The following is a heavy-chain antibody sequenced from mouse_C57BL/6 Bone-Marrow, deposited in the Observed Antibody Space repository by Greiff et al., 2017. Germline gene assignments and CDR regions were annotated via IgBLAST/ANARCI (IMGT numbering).Heavy chain of an antibody. J-gene: IGHJ2*01. CDR2: ISYDGSN. V-gene: IGHV3-6*01. Sequence: VQLKESGPGLVKPSQSLSLTCSVTGYSITSGYYWNWIRQFPGNKLEWMGYISYDGSNNYNPSLKNRISITRDTSKNQFFLKLNSVTTEDTATYYCARDPITTVRFDYWGQGTTRTVSS. D-gene: IGHD1-1*01. CDR1: GYSITSGYY. CDR3: ARDPITTVRFDY.